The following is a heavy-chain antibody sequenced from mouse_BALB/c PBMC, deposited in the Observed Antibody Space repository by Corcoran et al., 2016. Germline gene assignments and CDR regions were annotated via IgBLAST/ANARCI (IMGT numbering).Heavy chain of an antibody. V-gene: IGHV1S136*01. D-gene: IGHD2-1*01. CDR1: GYTFTSYV. Sequence: EVQLQQSGPELVKPGASVKMSCKASGYTFTSYVIHWVKQKPGQGLEWIGYIYPYNDDTKYSEKFKGKATLTSDKSSSTAYMELASLTTEDSAVYYCAREFPGGNPCDYWGQGTTLTVSS. CDR3: AREFPGGNPCDY. J-gene: IGHJ2*01. CDR2: IYPYNDDT.